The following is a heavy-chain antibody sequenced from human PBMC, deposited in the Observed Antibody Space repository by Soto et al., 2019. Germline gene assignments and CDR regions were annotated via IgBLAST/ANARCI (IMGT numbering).Heavy chain of an antibody. CDR2: ISYDGSNK. V-gene: IGHV3-30-3*01. CDR3: ARVRGPTTPPDY. J-gene: IGHJ4*02. D-gene: IGHD4-17*01. CDR1: GFTFSSYA. Sequence: ESGGGVVQPGRSLRLSCAASGFTFSSYAMNWVRRAPGKGLEWVAVISYDGSNKYYADSVKGRFTISRDNSKNTLYLQMNSLRAEDTAVYYCARVRGPTTPPDYWGQGTLVTVSS.